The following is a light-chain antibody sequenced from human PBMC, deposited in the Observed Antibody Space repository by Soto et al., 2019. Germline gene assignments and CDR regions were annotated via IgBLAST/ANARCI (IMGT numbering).Light chain of an antibody. J-gene: IGKJ5*01. CDR1: QSVSSY. V-gene: IGKV3-11*01. Sequence: EIVLTQSPATLSLSPGERATLSCRASQSVSSYLAWYQQKPGQAPRLLIYDASNRATGIPARFSGSRSGTDFTLTISSLEPEYFAVYYCQQRSNWPRITFAQGTRLYNK. CDR2: DAS. CDR3: QQRSNWPRIT.